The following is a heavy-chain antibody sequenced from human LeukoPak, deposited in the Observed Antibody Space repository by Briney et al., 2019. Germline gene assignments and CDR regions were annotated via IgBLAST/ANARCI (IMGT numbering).Heavy chain of an antibody. CDR2: ISSSGSAI. CDR3: VREEEGDAFDI. CDR1: GFTFSDYY. Sequence: GGSLRLSCAASGFTFSDYYMSWIRQAPGKGLEWISYISSSGSAIYYADSMKGRFTISRDNAKNSLYLQMNSLRAGDTAVYYCVREEEGDAFDIWGQGTMVTVSS. J-gene: IGHJ3*02. V-gene: IGHV3-11*04.